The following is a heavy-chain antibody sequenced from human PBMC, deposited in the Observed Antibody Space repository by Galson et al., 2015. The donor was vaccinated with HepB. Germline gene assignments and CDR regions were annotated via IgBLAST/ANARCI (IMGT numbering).Heavy chain of an antibody. CDR2: IYYTGST. J-gene: IGHJ4*02. V-gene: IGHV4-59*13. CDR3: ARAAVGSTARNFDH. CDR1: GGPISGYY. Sequence: SETLSLTCTVSGGPISGYYWSWTRQSPGKGLEWLAHIYYTGSTYYNTSLKTRATISLDMSKNLCSLKLGSVTAADTAVYYCARAAVGSTARNFDHWGQGTLVAVSS. D-gene: IGHD4-23*01.